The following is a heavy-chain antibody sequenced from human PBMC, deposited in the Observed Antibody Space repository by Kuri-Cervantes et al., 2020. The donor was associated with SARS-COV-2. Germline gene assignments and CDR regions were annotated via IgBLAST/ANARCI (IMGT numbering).Heavy chain of an antibody. J-gene: IGHJ5*02. D-gene: IGHD3-3*01. V-gene: IGHV4-59*05. CDR1: GGSISTHY. CDR2: IYYSGST. CDR3: ARGGFLEWLLPDNWFDP. Sequence: GSLRLSCTVSGGSISTHYWNWIRQPPGKGLEWIGSIYYSGSTYYNPSLKSRVTISVDTSKNQFSLKLSSVTAADTAVYYCARGGFLEWLLPDNWFDPWGQGTLVTVSS.